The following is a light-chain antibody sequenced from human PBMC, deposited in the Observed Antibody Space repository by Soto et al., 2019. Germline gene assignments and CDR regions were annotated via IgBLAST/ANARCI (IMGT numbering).Light chain of an antibody. V-gene: IGKV3-15*01. CDR1: QSVSSK. CDR2: GAS. Sequence: EIVMTQSPATLSVSPGERATLSCRASQSVSSKLAWYQQKPGQAPRLLIYGASTRATGIPARFSGSGSGTEFTLTISSLQSEDFAVYYCQQYSDWPLFGPGTKVDIK. J-gene: IGKJ3*01. CDR3: QQYSDWPL.